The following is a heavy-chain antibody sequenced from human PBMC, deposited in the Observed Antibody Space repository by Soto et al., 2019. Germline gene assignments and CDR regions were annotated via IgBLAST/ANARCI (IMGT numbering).Heavy chain of an antibody. CDR1: GFTFSSYG. J-gene: IGHJ4*02. D-gene: IGHD3-10*01. V-gene: IGHV3-30*03. Sequence: QVQLVESGGGVVQPGRSLRLSCAASGFTFSSYGMHWVRQAPGKGLEWVAVISYDGSNKYYADSVKGRFTISRDNSKNTLYLQMNSLKAEDTAVYYCAPWFGAFDYWCQRTLVTVST. CDR2: ISYDGSNK. CDR3: APWFGAFDY.